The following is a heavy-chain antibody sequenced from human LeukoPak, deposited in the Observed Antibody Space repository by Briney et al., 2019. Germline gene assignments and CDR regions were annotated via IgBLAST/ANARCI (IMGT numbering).Heavy chain of an antibody. Sequence: PGGSLRLSCAASGFTFSNYAMSWVRQAPGKGLEWVSAISGSAGSTYYAGSVKGRFTISRDNSKNTLYVQMNSLRAEDTAVYYCAKETRESSGWDFDDWGQGTLVTVSS. CDR1: GFTFSNYA. V-gene: IGHV3-23*01. J-gene: IGHJ4*02. CDR3: AKETRESSGWDFDD. D-gene: IGHD6-19*01. CDR2: ISGSAGST.